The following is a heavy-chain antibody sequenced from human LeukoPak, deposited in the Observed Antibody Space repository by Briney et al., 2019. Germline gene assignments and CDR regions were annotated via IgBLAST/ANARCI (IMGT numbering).Heavy chain of an antibody. Sequence: TSSETLSLTCTVSGGSISSYYWSWIRQSPAKGLEWIGHIHSGSATYHPSLQSRVTISVDTSMNQFSLRVTSLTPADTAVYFCARAIEGNTFDIWSPGTEVTVSS. V-gene: IGHV4-59*01. CDR1: GGSISSYY. D-gene: IGHD3-22*01. CDR2: IHSGSA. J-gene: IGHJ3*02. CDR3: ARAIEGNTFDI.